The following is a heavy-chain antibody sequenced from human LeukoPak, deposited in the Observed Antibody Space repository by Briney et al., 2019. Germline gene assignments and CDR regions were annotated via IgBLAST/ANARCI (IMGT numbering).Heavy chain of an antibody. D-gene: IGHD3-10*01. Sequence: PGGSLRLSCAASGFTFSSYAMSWVRQAPGKGLEWVSAISGSGGSTYYADSVKGRFTISRDNSKNTLCLQMNSLRAEDTAVYYCAKKTHYYGSGSYYREGFDYWGQGTLVTVSS. V-gene: IGHV3-23*01. CDR1: GFTFSSYA. CDR2: ISGSGGST. CDR3: AKKTHYYGSGSYYREGFDY. J-gene: IGHJ4*02.